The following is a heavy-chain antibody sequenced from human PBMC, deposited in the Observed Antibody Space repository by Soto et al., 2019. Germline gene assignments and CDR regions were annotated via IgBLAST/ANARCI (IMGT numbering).Heavy chain of an antibody. V-gene: IGHV2-5*02. Sequence: SGPTLVNPTQTLTLTCTFSGFSLSTNGVGVGWIRQPPGKALEWLALIYWDDDKRYSPSLKSRLTITMDTSKNQVVLTMTNMDPVDTATYYCAHLGITIFGVHSDGMDVWGQGTTVTVSS. CDR3: AHLGITIFGVHSDGMDV. CDR2: IYWDDDK. J-gene: IGHJ6*02. D-gene: IGHD3-3*01. CDR1: GFSLSTNGVG.